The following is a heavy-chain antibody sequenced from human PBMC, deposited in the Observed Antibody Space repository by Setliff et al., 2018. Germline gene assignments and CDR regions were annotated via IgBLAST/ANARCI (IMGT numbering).Heavy chain of an antibody. V-gene: IGHV4-61*09. CDR3: AREPLAAPGHGFFDY. J-gene: IGHJ4*02. D-gene: IGHD6-6*01. CDR1: DDSISSRHYY. Sequence: SETLSLTCTVSDDSISSRHYYWSWIRQPAGKGLEWLGQIYTSWSTNYNPSLKGRATLSIDASKRQFSLKPTSVTAADTAVYYCAREPLAAPGHGFFDYWGQGALVTVSS. CDR2: IYTSWST.